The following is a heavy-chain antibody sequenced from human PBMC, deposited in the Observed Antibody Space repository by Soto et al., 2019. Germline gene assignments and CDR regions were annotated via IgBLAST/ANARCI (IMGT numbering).Heavy chain of an antibody. Sequence: ASVKVSCKASGYTFTSYYMHWVRQAPGQGREGVGIINPSCGSTSYAQKFRGRVTMTRDTSTSTVYMELRSLRSEDTAVYYCARAAYDRSGYYYVYFDYWGQGTLVNVSS. D-gene: IGHD3-22*01. CDR2: INPSCGST. CDR1: GYTFTSYY. V-gene: IGHV1-46*01. J-gene: IGHJ4*02. CDR3: ARAAYDRSGYYYVYFDY.